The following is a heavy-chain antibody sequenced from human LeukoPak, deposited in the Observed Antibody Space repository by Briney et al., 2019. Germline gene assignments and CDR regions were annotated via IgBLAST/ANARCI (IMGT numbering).Heavy chain of an antibody. Sequence: PSETLSLTCTVSGYSISSGYYWGWIRQPAGKGLEWIGRISSSGSTNYNPSLKSRVTISVDTSKNQFSLKLSSVTAADTAVYYCARETSQKGAHYMDVWGKGTTITISS. D-gene: IGHD3-16*01. CDR1: GYSISSGYY. CDR3: ARETSQKGAHYMDV. J-gene: IGHJ6*03. CDR2: ISSSGST. V-gene: IGHV4-38-2*02.